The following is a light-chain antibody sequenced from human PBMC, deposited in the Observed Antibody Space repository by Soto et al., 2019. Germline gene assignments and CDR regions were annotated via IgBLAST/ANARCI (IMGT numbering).Light chain of an antibody. J-gene: IGKJ1*01. CDR1: QSISSN. Sequence: EIVMTQSPATLSVSPGERATLSYRASQSISSNLAWYQQKPGQAPRLLIYGTSTRATGIPARFSGSGSGTEFTLTISSLQSEDFAVYYCQHYNYWPWTFGQGTKVDI. CDR2: GTS. V-gene: IGKV3-15*01. CDR3: QHYNYWPWT.